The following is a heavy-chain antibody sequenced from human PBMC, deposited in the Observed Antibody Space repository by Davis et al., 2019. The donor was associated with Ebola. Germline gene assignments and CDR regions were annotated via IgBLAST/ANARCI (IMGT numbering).Heavy chain of an antibody. CDR2: ISYDGSNK. Sequence: GESLKISCAASGFTFSSYGMHWVRQAPGKGLEWVAVISYDGSNKYYADSVKGRFTISRVNSKNTLYLQMNSLRAEDTAVYYCAKDYFDYWGQGTLVTVSS. V-gene: IGHV3-30*18. CDR1: GFTFSSYG. CDR3: AKDYFDY. J-gene: IGHJ4*02.